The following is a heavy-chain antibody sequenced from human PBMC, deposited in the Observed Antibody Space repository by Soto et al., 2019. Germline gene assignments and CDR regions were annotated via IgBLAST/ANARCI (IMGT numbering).Heavy chain of an antibody. CDR3: AGGQVVAAQH. V-gene: IGHV4-30-2*01. CDR2: IYHSGST. Sequence: QLQLQESGSGLVKPSQTLSLTCAVSGGSISSGGYSWSWIRQPPGKGLEWIGYIYHSGSTYYSPPLKSRVTISADRSTDQFSLKLSSVTAADTAVYYCAGGQVVAAQHWGQGTLVTVSS. CDR1: GGSISSGGYS. D-gene: IGHD2-15*01. J-gene: IGHJ4*02.